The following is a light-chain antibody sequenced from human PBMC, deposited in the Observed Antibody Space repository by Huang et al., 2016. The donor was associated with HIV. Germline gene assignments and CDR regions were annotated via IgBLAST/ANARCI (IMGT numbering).Light chain of an antibody. CDR1: QSVANN. CDR3: QHYHNWPPYS. Sequence: ELVLTQSPATLSVSPGGTAVLSCKASQSVANNLAWYQQRPGQAPRLLIYGASTRATGIPDRCRGSGSETDFTLTISSLQSEDFALYHCQHYHNWPPYSFGQGTKLEI. CDR2: GAS. V-gene: IGKV3D-15*01. J-gene: IGKJ2*01.